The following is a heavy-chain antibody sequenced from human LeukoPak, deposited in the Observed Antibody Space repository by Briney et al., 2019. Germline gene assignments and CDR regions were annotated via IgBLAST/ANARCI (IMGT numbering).Heavy chain of an antibody. Sequence: GSLRLSCAASGFTVSSNYMSWVRQAPGKGLEWVSVIYSGGSTYYADSVKGRFTISRDNSKNTLYLQMNSLRAEDTAVYYCARGVTVVYLFDYWGQGTLVTVSS. CDR3: ARGVTVVYLFDY. V-gene: IGHV3-53*01. D-gene: IGHD4-23*01. CDR2: IYSGGST. CDR1: GFTVSSNY. J-gene: IGHJ4*02.